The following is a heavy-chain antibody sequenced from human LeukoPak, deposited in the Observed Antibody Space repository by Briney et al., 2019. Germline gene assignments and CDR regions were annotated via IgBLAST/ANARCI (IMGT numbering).Heavy chain of an antibody. D-gene: IGHD3-22*01. V-gene: IGHV4-31*02. J-gene: IGHJ4*02. CDR1: GGSISSGGYY. Sequence: NLCLTCTVSGGSISSGGYYWSWIRQHPGKGMAWIGYIYYSGSTYYNPSLKSRVTISVDTSKNQFSLKLSSVTAADTAVYYCARWTVTYYYDSSGYTDYWGQGTLVTVSS. CDR2: IYYSGST. CDR3: ARWTVTYYYDSSGYTDY.